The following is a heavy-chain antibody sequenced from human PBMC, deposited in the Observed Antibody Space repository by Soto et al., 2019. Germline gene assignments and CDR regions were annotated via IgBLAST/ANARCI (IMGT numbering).Heavy chain of an antibody. D-gene: IGHD3-22*01. J-gene: IGHJ4*02. CDR2: ISNDGSKT. Sequence: GGSLRLSCRTSGFTFSSYGMHWVRQAPGKGPEWVAFISNDGSKTDYADSVKGRFTVSRDNPKNTLFLQMNSLRAEDTAVYYCARDVYYYDSSAYWAYWGQGTLVTVSS. V-gene: IGHV3-33*05. CDR3: ARDVYYYDSSAYWAY. CDR1: GFTFSSYG.